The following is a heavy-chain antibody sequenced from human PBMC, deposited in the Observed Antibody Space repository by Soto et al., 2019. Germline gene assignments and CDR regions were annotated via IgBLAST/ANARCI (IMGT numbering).Heavy chain of an antibody. J-gene: IGHJ4*02. D-gene: IGHD3-3*01. CDR1: GFSLTTSGVG. CDR2: IYWDDDK. Sequence: QITLNESGPTVVRPTETLTLTCRFSGFSLTTSGVGVGWIRQSPGKAPEWLALIYWDDDKRYSASLKSRLTITTDTSKNQVAQTVSDFDPTDTAPYYCPHRVLRTVFGLVTTTAIYFDFWGQGTPVAVSS. CDR3: PHRVLRTVFGLVTTTAIYFDF. V-gene: IGHV2-5*02.